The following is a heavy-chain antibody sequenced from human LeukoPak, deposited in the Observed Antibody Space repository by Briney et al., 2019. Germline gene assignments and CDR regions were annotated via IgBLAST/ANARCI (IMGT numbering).Heavy chain of an antibody. J-gene: IGHJ4*02. D-gene: IGHD5-12*01. CDR3: ERVGGGYTFYFDY. V-gene: IGHV1-46*01. CDR2: INPSGGST. CDR1: GYTFTSYY. Sequence: ASVKVSCKASGYTFTSYYMHCVRQAPGQGLEWMGIINPSGGSTSYAQKFQGRVTMTRDTSTSTVYMALSSLISEDTAVYYCERVGGGYTFYFDYWGQGTLVTVSS.